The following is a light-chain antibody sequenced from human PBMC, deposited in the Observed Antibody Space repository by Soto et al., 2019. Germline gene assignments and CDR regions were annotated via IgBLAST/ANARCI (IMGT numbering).Light chain of an antibody. CDR3: HHYNNWPRT. CDR2: GAS. V-gene: IGKV3-15*01. J-gene: IGKJ1*01. CDR1: QNVNSN. Sequence: EIVLTHSPATLSLSPCERATLSFRASQNVNSNLAWYQQKPGQAPRFLIYGASTRATGIPARFSGSGSGTEFTLTISSLQSEDFAVYYCHHYNNWPRTFGQGTKV.